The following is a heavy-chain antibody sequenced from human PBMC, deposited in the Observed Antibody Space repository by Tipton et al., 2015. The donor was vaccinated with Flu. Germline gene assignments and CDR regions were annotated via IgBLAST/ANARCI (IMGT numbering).Heavy chain of an antibody. Sequence: SLRLSCAASGFTFSSYGMHWVRQAPGKGLEWVAVIWYDGSNKYYADSVKGRFTISRDNSKNTLYLQMNSLRAEDTAVYYCARGEAQGGVVKDYWGQGTLVTVSS. J-gene: IGHJ4*02. V-gene: IGHV3-33*01. CDR3: ARGEAQGGVVKDY. D-gene: IGHD3-3*01. CDR1: GFTFSSYG. CDR2: IWYDGSNK.